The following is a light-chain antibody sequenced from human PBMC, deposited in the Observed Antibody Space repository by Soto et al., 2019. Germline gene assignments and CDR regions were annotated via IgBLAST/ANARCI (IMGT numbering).Light chain of an antibody. CDR2: AAS. V-gene: IGKV1-16*02. CDR3: QQYNSAPIT. J-gene: IGKJ5*01. CDR1: QDIRNH. Sequence: DIQMTQSPSSLSASVGDRVTITCRASQDIRNHLAWFQQKPGKPPKSLIYAASGLPSGVPSKFRGSGSGTDFTLTISRLQPEDFATYYCQQYNSAPITFGQGTRLEIK.